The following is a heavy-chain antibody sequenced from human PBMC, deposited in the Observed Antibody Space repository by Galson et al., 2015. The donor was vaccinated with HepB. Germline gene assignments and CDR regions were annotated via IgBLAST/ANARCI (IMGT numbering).Heavy chain of an antibody. J-gene: IGHJ4*02. V-gene: IGHV3-23*01. CDR3: VKAFNPSSTLTTDY. CDR2: ISGSGDDT. CDR1: GFTFSSCA. D-gene: IGHD4-17*01. Sequence: SLRLSCAASGFTFSSCAMSWVRQAPGEGLEWVSAISGSGDDTYYADSVRGRFTISRDNSKNTVYVQMNSLRAEDTAVYYCVKAFNPSSTLTTDYWGQGTLVTVSS.